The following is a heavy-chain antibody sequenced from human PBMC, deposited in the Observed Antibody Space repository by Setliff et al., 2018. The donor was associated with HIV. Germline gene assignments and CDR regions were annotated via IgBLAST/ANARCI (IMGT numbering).Heavy chain of an antibody. CDR3: AKGAGFYGDYTFDH. D-gene: IGHD4-17*01. J-gene: IGHJ4*02. CDR2: IYSTGGT. CDR1: GGSISSHC. Sequence: PSETLSLTCTVSGGSISSHCWSWIRQSPGKAFEWIGYIYSTGGTNYNPSLQSRVTISMVASRNQFSLKVTSVTAADTAVYYCAKGAGFYGDYTFDHWGQGRQVTVSS. V-gene: IGHV4-59*11.